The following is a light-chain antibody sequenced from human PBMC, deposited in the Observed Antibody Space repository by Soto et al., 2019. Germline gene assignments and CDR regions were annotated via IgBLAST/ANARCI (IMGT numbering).Light chain of an antibody. CDR3: LQTNSSPFT. CDR2: AAS. J-gene: IGKJ4*01. CDR1: QILGKY. V-gene: IGKV1-39*01. Sequence: DIQMTQSPSSLSASIGDRVTLTCRASQILGKYLNWYQHKPGKAPKLLIFAASTLQLGVPSRFSGSGSGTEFTLSISSLQPEDFATYFCLQTNSSPFTFGGGTKVEIK.